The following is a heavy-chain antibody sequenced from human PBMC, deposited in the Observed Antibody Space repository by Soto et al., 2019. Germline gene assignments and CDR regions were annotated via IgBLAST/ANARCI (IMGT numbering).Heavy chain of an antibody. Sequence: PSETLSLTCAVYGGSFSGYYWSWIRQPPGKGLEWIGEINHSGSTNYNPSLKSRVTISVDTSKNQFSLKLSSVTAADTAVYYCARGVDGSGSYYMRYDYYYMDVWGKGTTVT. V-gene: IGHV4-34*01. D-gene: IGHD3-10*01. J-gene: IGHJ6*03. CDR2: INHSGST. CDR1: GGSFSGYY. CDR3: ARGVDGSGSYYMRYDYYYMDV.